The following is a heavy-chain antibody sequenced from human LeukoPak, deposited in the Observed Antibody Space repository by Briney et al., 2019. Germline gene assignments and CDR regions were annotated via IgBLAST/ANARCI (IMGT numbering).Heavy chain of an antibody. Sequence: GESLKISCKGSGYSFTSYWIGWVRQMPGKGLEWMGIIYPGDSDTRYSPSFQGQVTISADKSISTAYLQWSSLKASDTAMYYCARGGSITMVRGPWIYGMDVWGQGTTVTVSS. CDR2: IYPGDSDT. V-gene: IGHV5-51*01. CDR3: ARGGSITMVRGPWIYGMDV. J-gene: IGHJ6*02. D-gene: IGHD3-10*01. CDR1: GYSFTSYW.